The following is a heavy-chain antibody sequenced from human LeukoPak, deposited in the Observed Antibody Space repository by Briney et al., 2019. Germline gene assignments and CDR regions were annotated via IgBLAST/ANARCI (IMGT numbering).Heavy chain of an antibody. CDR2: IYYSGST. D-gene: IGHD4-23*01. V-gene: IGHV4-61*08. CDR3: ARRVVTPVRTNWYFDL. CDR1: GGSVSTIDYY. J-gene: IGHJ2*01. Sequence: SETLSLTCTVSGGSVSTIDYYWGWIRQPPGKGLEWIGYIYYSGSTNYNPSLKSRVTISVDTSKNQFSLKLSSVTAADTAVYYCARRVVTPVRTNWYFDLWGRGTLVTVSS.